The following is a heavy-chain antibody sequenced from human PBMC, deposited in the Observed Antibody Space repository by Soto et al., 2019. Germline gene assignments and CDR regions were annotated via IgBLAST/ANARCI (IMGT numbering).Heavy chain of an antibody. D-gene: IGHD3-16*01. CDR3: ARVFEGALTPHFDY. V-gene: IGHV3-33*01. CDR2: ILFYGSNK. Sequence: GGSLRLSCAASGFTFSSYGMHWVRQAPGKGLEWVAVILFYGSNKYYADSVKGRFTISRDNFKNTLYLQMNSLRAEDTAVYYCARVFEGALTPHFDYWGQGTLVTVSS. J-gene: IGHJ4*02. CDR1: GFTFSSYG.